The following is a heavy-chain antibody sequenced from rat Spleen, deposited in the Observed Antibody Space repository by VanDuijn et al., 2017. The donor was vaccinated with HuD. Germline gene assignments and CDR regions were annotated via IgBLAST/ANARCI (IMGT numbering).Heavy chain of an antibody. Sequence: EVKLVESGGGLVQPGRSLKLSCAASGFTFSDFYMAWVRQAPTKGLEWVATISYDDRTTYYRDSVKGRFTISRDNGKSTLYLQMDSLRSEDTATYYCASNDYWGQGVVVTVSS. CDR2: ISYDDRTT. CDR3: ASNDY. V-gene: IGHV5-7*01. J-gene: IGHJ2*01. CDR1: GFTFSDFY.